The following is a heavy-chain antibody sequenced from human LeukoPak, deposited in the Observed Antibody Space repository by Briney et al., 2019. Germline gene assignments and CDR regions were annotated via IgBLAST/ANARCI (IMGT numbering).Heavy chain of an antibody. CDR3: ARDPLYEQQLGRGWFDP. D-gene: IGHD6-13*01. Sequence: ASVKVSCKASGYTFTGYNMHWVRQAPGQGLEWMGWINPNSGGTNYAQKFQGRVTMTRDTSTSTVYMELSSLRSEDTAVYYCARDPLYEQQLGRGWFDPWGQGTLVTVSS. CDR1: GYTFTGYN. V-gene: IGHV1-2*02. CDR2: INPNSGGT. J-gene: IGHJ5*02.